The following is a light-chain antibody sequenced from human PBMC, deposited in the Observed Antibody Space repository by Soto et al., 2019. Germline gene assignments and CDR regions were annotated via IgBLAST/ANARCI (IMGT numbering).Light chain of an antibody. CDR2: EVT. CDR1: SSDIGADDF. Sequence: QSALTQPASVSGSPGQSITISCTGTSSDIGADDFVSWYQHHPDKTPKLIIFEVTYRPTGISHRFSASKSGNTASLTISGLEAEDEAFYYCSSYAGSNHYVFGSGTKVTVL. J-gene: IGLJ1*01. V-gene: IGLV2-14*01. CDR3: SSYAGSNHYV.